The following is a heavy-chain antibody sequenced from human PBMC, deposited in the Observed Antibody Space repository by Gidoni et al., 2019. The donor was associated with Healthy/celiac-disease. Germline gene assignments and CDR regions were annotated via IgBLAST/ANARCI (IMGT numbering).Heavy chain of an antibody. CDR2: IYSGGRT. J-gene: IGHJ4*02. D-gene: IGHD4-17*01. V-gene: IGHV3-53*02. CDR1: GFTVSTHY. Sequence: EVQLVETGRGLIQPGGSLRLSCAASGFTVSTHYMSWVRQAPGKGLEWVSVIYSGGRTYDADSVKGRFTISRDNSKNTLYLQMNSLRAEDTAVYYCARELVLQLLSGDYRYFDYWGQGTLVTVSS. CDR3: ARELVLQLLSGDYRYFDY.